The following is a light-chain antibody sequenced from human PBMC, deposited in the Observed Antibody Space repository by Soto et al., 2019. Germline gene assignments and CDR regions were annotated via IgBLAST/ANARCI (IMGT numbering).Light chain of an antibody. V-gene: IGKV3-20*01. CDR2: GAS. Sequence: VLTQSPGTLSLSPGERATLSCRASQSVSSGYLGWYQQKPGQAPRLLIDGASSRATGIPDRFSGSGSGTDFALTISRLELEDVAVDFCQQYTYSPWTFGQGTVLEIK. J-gene: IGKJ1*01. CDR3: QQYTYSPWT. CDR1: QSVSSGY.